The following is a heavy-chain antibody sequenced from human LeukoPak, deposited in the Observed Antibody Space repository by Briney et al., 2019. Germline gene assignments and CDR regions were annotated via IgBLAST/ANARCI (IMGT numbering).Heavy chain of an antibody. CDR3: ARAGYGDYVPAFDI. V-gene: IGHV4-59*01. J-gene: IGHJ3*02. Sequence: SETLSLTCTVSGGSISSYYWSWIRQPPGKGLEWIGYIYYSGSTNYNPSLKSRVTISVDTSKNQFSLKLSSVTAADTAVYYCARAGYGDYVPAFDIWGRGTMVTVSS. CDR2: IYYSGST. CDR1: GGSISSYY. D-gene: IGHD4-17*01.